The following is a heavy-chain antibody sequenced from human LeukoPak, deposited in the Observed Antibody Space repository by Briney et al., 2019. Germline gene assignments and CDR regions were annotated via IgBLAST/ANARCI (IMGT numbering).Heavy chain of an antibody. CDR1: GYKFSSYW. Sequence: GESLKISCKDSGYKFSSYWITWVRQMPGKGLEWMGRVDPSDSYAYYSPSFQGHVTISTDKSITTAYLQWSSLKASDTAMYYCARQGLSSGWNNWFDPWGQGTLVTVSS. V-gene: IGHV5-10-1*01. J-gene: IGHJ5*02. D-gene: IGHD6-19*01. CDR2: VDPSDSYA. CDR3: ARQGLSSGWNNWFDP.